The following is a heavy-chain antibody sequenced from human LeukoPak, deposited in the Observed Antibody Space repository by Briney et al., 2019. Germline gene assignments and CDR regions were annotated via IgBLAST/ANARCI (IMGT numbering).Heavy chain of an antibody. V-gene: IGHV3-33*06. Sequence: PGRSLRLSCAASGFTFSSYGMHWVRQAPGKGLEWVAVIWYDGSNKYYADSVKGRFTISRDNSKNTLYLQMSSLRAEDTAVYYCAKGGVGYYDFWSDYWGQGTLVTVSS. CDR1: GFTFSSYG. J-gene: IGHJ4*02. CDR3: AKGGVGYYDFWSDY. D-gene: IGHD3-3*01. CDR2: IWYDGSNK.